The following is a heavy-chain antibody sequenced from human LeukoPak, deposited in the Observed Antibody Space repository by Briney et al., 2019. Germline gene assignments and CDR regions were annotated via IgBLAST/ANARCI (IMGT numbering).Heavy chain of an antibody. J-gene: IGHJ6*02. Sequence: PGGSLSLSCAASGLTLSSYAMHWVRQAPGKGLEWVAVISYDGSNKYYADSVKGRFTISRDNSKNTLYLQMNSLRAEDTAVYYCARTDSGHDYSGTSIVYYGMDVWGQGTKVTVSS. CDR2: ISYDGSNK. V-gene: IGHV3-30*04. CDR1: GLTLSSYA. CDR3: ARTDSGHDYSGTSIVYYGMDV. D-gene: IGHD5-12*01.